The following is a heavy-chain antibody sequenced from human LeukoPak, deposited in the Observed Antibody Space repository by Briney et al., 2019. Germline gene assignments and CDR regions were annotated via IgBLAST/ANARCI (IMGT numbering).Heavy chain of an antibody. CDR2: IRNDGSDK. CDR1: GFTFGCCG. J-gene: IGHJ4*02. Sequence: GGSLRLSCAASGFTFGCCGMHWVRQPPGKGLEWVAFIRNDGSDKYYADSVKGRFTISRDNSKNTVYLQMNSLRAEDTAVYYCAKDFFQLPQAYFDYWGQGSLVTVSS. D-gene: IGHD2-2*01. CDR3: AKDFFQLPQAYFDY. V-gene: IGHV3-30*02.